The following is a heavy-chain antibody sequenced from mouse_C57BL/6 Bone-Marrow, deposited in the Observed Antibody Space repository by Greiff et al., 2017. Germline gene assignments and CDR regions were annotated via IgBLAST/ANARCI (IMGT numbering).Heavy chain of an antibody. V-gene: IGHV1-82*01. CDR1: GYAFSSSW. CDR2: IYPGDGDT. Sequence: QVQLQQSGPELVKPGSSVKLSCKASGYAFSSSWMNWVKQRPGKGLEWIGRIYPGDGDTNYNGKFKGKATLTADKSSSTAYMQLSSLTSEDSAVYFCARWLLPYYFDYWGQGTTPTVSS. CDR3: ARWLLPYYFDY. J-gene: IGHJ2*01. D-gene: IGHD2-3*01.